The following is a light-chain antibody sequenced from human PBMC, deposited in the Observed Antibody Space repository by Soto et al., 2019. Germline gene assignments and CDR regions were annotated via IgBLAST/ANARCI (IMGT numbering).Light chain of an antibody. Sequence: ESVWTQSKSTLSLSPGERATLSCRASQSVTSTYLAWYQQKPGQAPRLLIYAASSRATGIPDRFSGGGSGTDFTLTISRLEPEDFAVYYCQQCGSSPWTFGQVTKVDIK. V-gene: IGKV3-20*01. CDR2: AAS. CDR3: QQCGSSPWT. CDR1: QSVTSTY. J-gene: IGKJ1*01.